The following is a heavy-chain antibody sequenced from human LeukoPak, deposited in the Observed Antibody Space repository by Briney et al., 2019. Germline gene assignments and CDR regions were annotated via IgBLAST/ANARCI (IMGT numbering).Heavy chain of an antibody. CDR1: GGSISSRSYY. CDR2: IYYSGST. V-gene: IGHV4-39*07. CDR3: ARVDKYQLDWFDP. Sequence: SETLSLTCTVSGGSISSRSYYWGWIRQPPGKGLEWIGIIYYSGSTYYNPSLKSRVTISVDTSKNQFSLKLSSVTAADTAVYYCARVDKYQLDWFDPWGQGTLVTVSS. J-gene: IGHJ5*02. D-gene: IGHD2-2*01.